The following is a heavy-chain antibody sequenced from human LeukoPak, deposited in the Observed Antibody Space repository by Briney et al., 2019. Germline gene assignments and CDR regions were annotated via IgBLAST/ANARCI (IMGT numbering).Heavy chain of an antibody. CDR2: ISGSGGST. D-gene: IGHD3-9*01. J-gene: IGHJ3*02. Sequence: GGSLRLSCAASGFTFSSYAMSWVRQAPGKGLEWVSAISGSGGSTYYADSVKGRFTISRDNSKNTLYLQMNSLRAEDTAVYYCAKDPPVLRYFDWFGDDAFDIWGQGTMVTVSS. V-gene: IGHV3-23*01. CDR1: GFTFSSYA. CDR3: AKDPPVLRYFDWFGDDAFDI.